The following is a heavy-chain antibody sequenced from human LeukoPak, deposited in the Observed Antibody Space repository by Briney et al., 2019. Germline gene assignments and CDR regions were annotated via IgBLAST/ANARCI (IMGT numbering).Heavy chain of an antibody. CDR3: AKGTHYCSSTSCYTPRFDP. D-gene: IGHD2-2*02. J-gene: IGHJ5*02. Sequence: PGGPLRLSCAASGFTFGSQVMRWVRRAPGKGLEWVSTISAGGATFYADSVRGRFTISRDNSKNTLYLQMNSLRAEDTAVYYCAKGTHYCSSTSCYTPRFDPWGQGTLVTVSS. V-gene: IGHV3-23*01. CDR1: GFTFGSQV. CDR2: ISAGGAT.